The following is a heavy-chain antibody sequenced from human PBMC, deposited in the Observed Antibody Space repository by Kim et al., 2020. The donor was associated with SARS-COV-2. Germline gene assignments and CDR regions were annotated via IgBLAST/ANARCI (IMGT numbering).Heavy chain of an antibody. D-gene: IGHD3-10*02. CDR3: ARDLEMSTMLQSPISY. V-gene: IGHV3-48*04. Sequence: GGSLRLSCAASGFIFSDYSMNWVRQAPGKGLEWISYIGSSSTPIYYADSVTGRFTISRDNAKNSLSLQMNSLRAADTAVYYCARDLEMSTMLQSPISYWGQGALGTVSS. CDR1: GFIFSDYS. J-gene: IGHJ4*02. CDR2: IGSSSTPI.